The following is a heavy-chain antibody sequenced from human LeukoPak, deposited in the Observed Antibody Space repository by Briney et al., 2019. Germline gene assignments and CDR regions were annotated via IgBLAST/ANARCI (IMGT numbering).Heavy chain of an antibody. Sequence: SVKVSCKASGGTFSRFGITWMRQAPGQGLEWMGRILPNFGVTKYAEKLQGRVTITADTATSTVYMELSSLRSDDTGVYYCAREGGECCTGSSCHHWYFDLWGRGTLVIVAS. CDR3: AREGGECCTGSSCHHWYFDL. CDR1: GGTFSRFG. D-gene: IGHD2-15*01. J-gene: IGHJ2*01. V-gene: IGHV1-69*04. CDR2: ILPNFGVT.